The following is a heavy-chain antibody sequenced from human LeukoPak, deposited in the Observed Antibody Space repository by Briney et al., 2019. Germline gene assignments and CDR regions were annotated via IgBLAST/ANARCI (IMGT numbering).Heavy chain of an antibody. J-gene: IGHJ5*02. CDR1: GYTFTSYD. D-gene: IGHD3-16*01. CDR3: ARVTKGGRLRPKNNWFDP. V-gene: IGHV1-8*01. CDR2: MNPNSGNT. Sequence: GASVKVSCKASGYTFTSYDINWVRQATGQGLEWMGWMNPNSGNTGYAQKFQGRVTMTRNTSISTAYMELSGLRSEDTAVYYCARVTKGGRLRPKNNWFDPWGQGTLVTVSS.